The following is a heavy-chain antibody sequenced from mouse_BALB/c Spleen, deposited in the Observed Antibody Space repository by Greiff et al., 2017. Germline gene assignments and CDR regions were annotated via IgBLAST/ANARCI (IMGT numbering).Heavy chain of an antibody. D-gene: IGHD2-12*01. J-gene: IGHJ3*01. CDR2: IWGDGST. V-gene: IGHV2-6-7*01. CDR3: ARDLLRSYHSRSIFAY. CDR1: GFSLTGYG. Sequence: VQGVESGPGLVAPSQSLSITCTVSGFSLTGYGVNWVRQPPGKGLEWLGMIWGDGSTDYNSALKSRLSISKDNSKSQVFLKMNSLQTDDTARYYCARDLLRSYHSRSIFAYWGQGTLVTVSA.